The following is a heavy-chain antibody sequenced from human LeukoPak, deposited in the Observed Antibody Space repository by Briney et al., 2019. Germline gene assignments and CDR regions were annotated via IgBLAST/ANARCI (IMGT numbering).Heavy chain of an antibody. J-gene: IGHJ4*02. CDR2: INHSEST. D-gene: IGHD3-22*01. CDR3: ARGKGRRVVAFDY. V-gene: IGHV4-34*01. CDR1: GGSFSGYY. Sequence: SETLSLTCAVYGGSFSGYYWSWIRQPPGKGLEWIGEINHSESTNYNPSLKSRVTISVDTSKNQFSLKLSSVTAADTAVYYCARGKGRRVVAFDYWGQGTLVTVSS.